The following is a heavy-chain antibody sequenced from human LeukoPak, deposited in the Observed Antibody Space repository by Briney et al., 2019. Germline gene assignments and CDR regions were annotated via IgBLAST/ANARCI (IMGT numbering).Heavy chain of an antibody. D-gene: IGHD2-2*01. CDR2: IYYSGST. J-gene: IGHJ5*02. V-gene: IGHV4-59*01. CDR1: GGSISSYY. Sequence: PSETLSLTRTVSGGSISSYYWSWIRQPPGKGLEWIGYIYYSGSTNYNPSLKSRVTISVDTSKNQFSLKLSPVTAADTAVYYCARDYCSSTSCYVGFDPWGQGTLVTVSS. CDR3: ARDYCSSTSCYVGFDP.